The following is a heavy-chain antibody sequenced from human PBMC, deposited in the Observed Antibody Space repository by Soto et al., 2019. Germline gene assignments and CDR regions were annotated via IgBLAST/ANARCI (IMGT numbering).Heavy chain of an antibody. Sequence: GGSLRLSCAASGFTFSDYYMSWIRQAPGKGLEWVSYISSSGSSIYYADSVKGRFTISRDNAKNSLYLQMNSLRAEDTAVYYCARVPGSVAVATKHFDYWGQGTLVTVSS. V-gene: IGHV3-11*01. CDR1: GFTFSDYY. CDR3: ARVPGSVAVATKHFDY. J-gene: IGHJ4*02. CDR2: ISSSGSSI. D-gene: IGHD6-19*01.